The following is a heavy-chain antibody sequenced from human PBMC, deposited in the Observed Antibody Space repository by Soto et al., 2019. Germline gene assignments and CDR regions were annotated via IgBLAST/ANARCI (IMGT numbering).Heavy chain of an antibody. D-gene: IGHD5-18*01. CDR3: ARDSDYTAMVPRLYYYGMDV. CDR1: GFTFSSYA. CDR2: ISYDGSNK. Sequence: GGSLKISCAASGFTFSSYAMHWVRQAPGKGLEWVAVISYDGSNKYYADSVKGRFTISRDNSKNTLYLQMNSLRAEDTAVYYCARDSDYTAMVPRLYYYGMDVWGQGTTVTVSS. V-gene: IGHV3-30-3*01. J-gene: IGHJ6*02.